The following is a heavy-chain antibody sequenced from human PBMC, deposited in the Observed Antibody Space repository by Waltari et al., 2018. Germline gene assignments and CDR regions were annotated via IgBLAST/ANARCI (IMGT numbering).Heavy chain of an antibody. D-gene: IGHD5-12*01. CDR3: ARDPSLAWLRSDAFDI. CDR1: GFTFSSYG. V-gene: IGHV3-33*01. J-gene: IGHJ3*02. CDR2: IWYDGSNK. Sequence: QVQLVESGGGVVQPGRSLRLSCAASGFTFSSYGMHWARQAPGKGLEGVAVIWYDGSNKYYADSVKGRFTISRDNSKNTLYLQMNSLRAEDTAVYYCARDPSLAWLRSDAFDIWGQGTMVTVSS.